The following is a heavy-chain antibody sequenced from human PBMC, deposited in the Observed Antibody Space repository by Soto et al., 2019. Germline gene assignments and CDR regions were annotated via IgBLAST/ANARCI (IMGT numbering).Heavy chain of an antibody. CDR3: AKIGSPADM. CDR1: GFTFSSYG. CDR2: ISYDGSNK. J-gene: IGHJ4*02. V-gene: IGHV3-30*18. Sequence: GGSLRLSCAASGFTFSSYGMHWVRQAPGKGLEWVAVISYDGSNKYYADSAKGRFTISRDNSKNTLYLQMNSLRAEDTAVYYCAKIGSPADMWGQGTLVTVSS. D-gene: IGHD1-26*01.